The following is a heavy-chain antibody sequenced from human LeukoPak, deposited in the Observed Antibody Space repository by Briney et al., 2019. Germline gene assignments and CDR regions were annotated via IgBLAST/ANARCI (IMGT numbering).Heavy chain of an antibody. D-gene: IGHD3-22*01. CDR2: IIPIIGTA. V-gene: IGHV1-69*13. Sequence: GASVKLSCKASGATLSSYAMSWVRQAPGQGLEWMGGIIPIIGTANYAQTFQGRVTTTADESTTTPYRDLASLRSEDTAVYYCARGLLPELPPWADIWGQGTMVTVSS. CDR1: GATLSSYA. CDR3: ARGLLPELPPWADI. J-gene: IGHJ3*02.